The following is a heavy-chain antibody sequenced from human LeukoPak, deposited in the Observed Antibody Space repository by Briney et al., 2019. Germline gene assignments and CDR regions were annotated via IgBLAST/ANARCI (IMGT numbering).Heavy chain of an antibody. V-gene: IGHV3-53*01. CDR2: IYSGGST. D-gene: IGHD3-9*01. Sequence: GGSLRLSCAASGFTVSSNYMSWVRQAPGKGLGWVSVIYSGGSTYYADSVKGRFTISRDNSKNTLYLQMNSLRAEDTAVYYCARAHFDWLQNYYFGYWGQGTLVTVSS. CDR1: GFTVSSNY. CDR3: ARAHFDWLQNYYFGY. J-gene: IGHJ4*02.